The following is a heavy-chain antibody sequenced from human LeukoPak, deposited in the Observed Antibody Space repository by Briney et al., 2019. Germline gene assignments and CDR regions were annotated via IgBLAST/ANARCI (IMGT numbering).Heavy chain of an antibody. J-gene: IGHJ6*03. V-gene: IGHV4-39*07. Sequence: PETLSLTCTVSGGSISSSSYYWGWIRQPPGKGLEWIGSIYYSGSTYYNPSLKSRVTISVDTAKNQFSLKLSAVTAPDTAVYYCARVRIVGATIGYYMDVWGKGTTVTVSS. CDR3: ARVRIVGATIGYYMDV. D-gene: IGHD1-26*01. CDR1: GGSISSSSYY. CDR2: IYYSGST.